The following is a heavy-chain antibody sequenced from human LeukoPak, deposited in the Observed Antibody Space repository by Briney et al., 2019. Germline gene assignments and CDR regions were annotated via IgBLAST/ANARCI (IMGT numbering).Heavy chain of an antibody. Sequence: SETLSLTCTVSGGSISSYYWSWIRQPDGKGLEWIGRIYTSGSTNYNPSLKSRVTISVDKSKNQFSLKLSSVTAADTAVYYCAREDDYSNYGPWGQGTLVTVSS. D-gene: IGHD4-11*01. CDR1: GGSISSYY. J-gene: IGHJ5*02. CDR2: IYTSGST. CDR3: AREDDYSNYGP. V-gene: IGHV4-4*07.